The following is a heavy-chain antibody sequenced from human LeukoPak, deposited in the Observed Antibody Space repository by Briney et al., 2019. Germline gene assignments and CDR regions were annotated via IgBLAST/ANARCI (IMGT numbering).Heavy chain of an antibody. CDR1: GFTFSSYS. V-gene: IGHV3-21*01. J-gene: IGHJ4*02. D-gene: IGHD1-1*01. CDR2: ISSSSGSI. CDR3: ARDWNYFSC. Sequence: GGSLRLSCAASGFTFSSYSMNWVRQAPGKGLEWVSSISSSSGSIYYADSVKGRFTISRDNAKNSVYLQMNSLSAEDTAVYYCARDWNYFSCWGQGTLVTVSS.